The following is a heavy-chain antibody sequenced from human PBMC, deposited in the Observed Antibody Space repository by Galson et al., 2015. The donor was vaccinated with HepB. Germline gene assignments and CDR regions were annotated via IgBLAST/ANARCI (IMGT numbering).Heavy chain of an antibody. V-gene: IGHV5-51*01. Sequence: QSGAEVTKPGESLKISCKGSGSSFTSYWIGWVRQMPGKGLEWMGIIYPGDSDTRYSPSFQGQVTISADKSISTAYLQWSSLKASDTAMYYCARHKVREEYYYDSSGYPDYWGQGTLVTVSS. CDR3: ARHKVREEYYYDSSGYPDY. D-gene: IGHD3-22*01. CDR1: GSSFTSYW. J-gene: IGHJ4*02. CDR2: IYPGDSDT.